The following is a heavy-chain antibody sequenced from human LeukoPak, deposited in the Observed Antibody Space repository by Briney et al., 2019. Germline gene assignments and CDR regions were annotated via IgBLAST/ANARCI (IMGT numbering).Heavy chain of an antibody. V-gene: IGHV4-38-2*02. D-gene: IGHD3-16*02. J-gene: IGHJ4*02. CDR3: ARDGGVISYFDY. Sequence: SETLSLTCTVSGYSISSGYYWGWIRQPPGKGLEWIGSIYHSGSTYYNPSLKSRVTISVDTSKNQFSLKLSSVTAADTAVYYCARDGGVISYFDYWGQGTLVTVSS. CDR1: GYSISSGYY. CDR2: IYHSGST.